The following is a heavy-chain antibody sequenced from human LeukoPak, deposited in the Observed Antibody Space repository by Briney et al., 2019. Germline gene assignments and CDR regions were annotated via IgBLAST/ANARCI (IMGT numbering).Heavy chain of an antibody. Sequence: SETLSLTCTVSGGSISNYYWSWIRQSAGKGLEWIGRSYFSGSTDYNPSLKSRVTMSVDTSKNQFSLKLNSVTAADTAIYYCARSATMVRGVIYHYYYSMDVWGKGTTVTISS. D-gene: IGHD3-10*01. J-gene: IGHJ6*03. CDR1: GGSISNYY. V-gene: IGHV4-4*07. CDR2: SYFSGST. CDR3: ARSATMVRGVIYHYYYSMDV.